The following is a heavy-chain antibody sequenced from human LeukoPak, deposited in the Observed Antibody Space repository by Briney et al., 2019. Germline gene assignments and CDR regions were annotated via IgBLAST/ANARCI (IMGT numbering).Heavy chain of an antibody. J-gene: IGHJ5*02. CDR3: ARGCGYDILTGYPKSNWFDP. D-gene: IGHD3-9*01. CDR2: INPTSGGT. V-gene: IGHV1-2*02. Sequence: ASVKVSCKAPGYTFTGYYIHWVRQAPGQGLEWMGWINPTSGGTNYAQNFQGSVTMTRDTSISTAYMELSSLRSEDTAVYYCARGCGYDILTGYPKSNWFDPWGQGTLVTVSS. CDR1: GYTFTGYY.